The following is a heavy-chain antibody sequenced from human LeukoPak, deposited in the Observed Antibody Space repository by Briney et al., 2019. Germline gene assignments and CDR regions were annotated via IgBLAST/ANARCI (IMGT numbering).Heavy chain of an antibody. CDR2: INPNSGGT. Sequence: ASVKVSCKASGYTFTGYYMHWVRQAPGQGLEWMGWINPNSGGTNYAQKFQGWVTMTRDTSISTAYMELSRLRSDDTAVYYCARASRITMVRGGEKNYYYYYGMDVWGQGTLVTVSS. V-gene: IGHV1-2*04. J-gene: IGHJ6*02. CDR1: GYTFTGYY. CDR3: ARASRITMVRGGEKNYYYYYGMDV. D-gene: IGHD3-10*01.